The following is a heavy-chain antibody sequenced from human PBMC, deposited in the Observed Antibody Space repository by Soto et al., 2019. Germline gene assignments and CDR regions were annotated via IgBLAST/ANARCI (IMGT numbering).Heavy chain of an antibody. V-gene: IGHV3-23*01. CDR2: ISGSGGST. Sequence: HPGGSLRLSCAASGFTFSSYAMSWVRQAPGKGLEWVSAISGSGGSTYYADSVKGRFTISRDNSKNTLYLQMNSLRAEDTAVYYCAKKWATAQYYYYGMDVWGQGTTVTVSS. J-gene: IGHJ6*02. CDR1: GFTFSSYA. D-gene: IGHD1-26*01. CDR3: AKKWATAQYYYYGMDV.